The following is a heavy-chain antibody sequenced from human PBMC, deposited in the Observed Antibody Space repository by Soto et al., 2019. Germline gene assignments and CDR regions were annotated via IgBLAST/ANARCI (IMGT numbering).Heavy chain of an antibody. CDR1: GYTFTIYA. V-gene: IGHV1-3*01. D-gene: IGHD2-8*02. CDR2: INAGNGNT. J-gene: IGHJ4*02. CDR3: AVDGQPRLVSFDN. Sequence: GASVKVSCKASGYTFTIYAMHWVLQAPGERLEWMGWINAGNGNTKYSQKFQGRVTITRDTSASTAYMELSSLRSEDTAVYYGAVDGQPRLVSFDNPGPGPGVTLAS.